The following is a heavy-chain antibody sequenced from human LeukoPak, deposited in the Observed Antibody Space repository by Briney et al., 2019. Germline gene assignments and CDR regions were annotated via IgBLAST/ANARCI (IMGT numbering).Heavy chain of an antibody. J-gene: IGHJ4*02. D-gene: IGHD4-17*01. CDR3: ARGTMTTVTYYFDY. Sequence: SETLSLTCAVCGGSSSGYYWSWIRQPPGKGLEWIGEINHSGSTNYNPSLKSRVTISVDTSKNQFSLKLSSVTAADTAVYYCARGTMTTVTYYFDYWGQGTLVTVSS. CDR2: INHSGST. CDR1: GGSSSGYY. V-gene: IGHV4-34*01.